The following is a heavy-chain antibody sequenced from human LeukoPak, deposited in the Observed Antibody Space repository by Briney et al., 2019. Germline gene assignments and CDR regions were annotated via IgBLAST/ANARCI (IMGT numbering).Heavy chain of an antibody. CDR1: GYTFISYD. CDR3: ARGGVRGGAISCLVAPTY. V-gene: IGHV1-8*01. CDR2: MNPNSGNT. J-gene: IGHJ4*02. D-gene: IGHD3-16*01. Sequence: ASVKVSCKASGYTFISYDINWVRQAPGQGLEWMGWMNPNSGNTGYAQKFQGSVTMTRNTSINTAYMELTSLRSEDTAIYYCARGGVRGGAISCLVAPTYWGQGTLVTVSS.